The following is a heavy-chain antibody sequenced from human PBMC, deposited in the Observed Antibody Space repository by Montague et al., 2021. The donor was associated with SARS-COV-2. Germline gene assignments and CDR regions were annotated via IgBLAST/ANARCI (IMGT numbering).Heavy chain of an antibody. CDR2: ISGSGFGGPYI. J-gene: IGHJ6*01. V-gene: IGHV3-21*01. Sequence: SLRLSCAASGFNFTNYNINWVRQPPETGLEWVSSISGSGFGGPYIYYSDSVKGRFTTSRDNAKNSVYLQMNSLRAEDTALYYCAGESVSSFGVVILGMDVWGRGTTITVSS. CDR3: AGESVSSFGVVILGMDV. CDR1: GFNFTNYN. D-gene: IGHD3-3*01.